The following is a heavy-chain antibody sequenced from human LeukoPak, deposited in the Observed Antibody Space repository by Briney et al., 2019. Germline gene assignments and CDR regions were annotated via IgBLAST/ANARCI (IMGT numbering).Heavy chain of an antibody. V-gene: IGHV4-4*09. CDR1: GGSISSYY. CDR3: AGQGYCTTSTCSGPD. Sequence: PSETLSLTCTVSGGSISSYYCSWIRQSPGKGLEWIGYIYSSGYTNYNSSLKSRVTISVDTSKNQFSLKLTSVTAADTAVYYCAGQGYCTTSTCSGPDWGQGTLVTVSS. CDR2: IYSSGYT. D-gene: IGHD2-8*01. J-gene: IGHJ4*02.